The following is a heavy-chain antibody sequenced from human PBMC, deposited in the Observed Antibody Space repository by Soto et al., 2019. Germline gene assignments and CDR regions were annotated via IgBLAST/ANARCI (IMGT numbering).Heavy chain of an antibody. J-gene: IGHJ4*02. V-gene: IGHV3-23*01. CDR2: ISGSGGST. CDR3: AKQEEIGWLGFPRYFDY. D-gene: IGHD3-22*01. CDR1: GFTFSSYA. Sequence: GGSLRLSCAASGFTFSSYAMSWVRQAPGKGLEWVSAISGSGGSTYYADSVKGRFTISRDNSKNTLYLQMNSLRAEDTAVYYCAKQEEIGWLGFPRYFDYWGQGTLVTVSS.